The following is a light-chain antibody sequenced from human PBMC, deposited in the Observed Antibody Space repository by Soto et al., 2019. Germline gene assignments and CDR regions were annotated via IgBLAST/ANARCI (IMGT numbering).Light chain of an antibody. Sequence: QSALTQPPSVSAAPGQKVTISCSGSSANIGSNYVSWYQHLPGTAPKLVIYDSDXRPXEXPDRXSXSKSGTSATLDITGLQTGDEADYYCGAWDGSLSVVLFGGGTKVTVL. CDR3: GAWDGSLSVVL. CDR1: SANIGSNY. J-gene: IGLJ2*01. CDR2: DSD. V-gene: IGLV1-51*01.